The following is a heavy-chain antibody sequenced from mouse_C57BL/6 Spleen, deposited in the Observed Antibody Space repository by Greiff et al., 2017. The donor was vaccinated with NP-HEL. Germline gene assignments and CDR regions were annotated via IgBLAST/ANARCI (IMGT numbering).Heavy chain of an antibody. Sequence: DVKLVESGGGLVKPGGSLKLSCAASGFTFSDYGMHWVRQAPEKGLEWVAYISSGSSTIYYADTVTGRFTISRDNAKNTLFLQMTSLRSEDTAMYYCARHYYGPYYFDYWGQGTTLTVSS. CDR1: GFTFSDYG. D-gene: IGHD1-1*01. V-gene: IGHV5-17*01. CDR3: ARHYYGPYYFDY. CDR2: ISSGSSTI. J-gene: IGHJ2*01.